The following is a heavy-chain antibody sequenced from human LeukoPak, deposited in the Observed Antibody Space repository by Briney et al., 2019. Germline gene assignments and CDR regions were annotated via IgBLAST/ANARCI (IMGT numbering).Heavy chain of an antibody. Sequence: ESGPTLVKPTPTLTLTCTFSGFSLSTSGVGVGWIRQPPGQALEWHTLIYWNDDKRYSPSLKSRLTITKDTSKNQVVLTMTNMDPVDTATYYCAHRQLRGYSYGKDYFDYWGQGTLVTVSS. J-gene: IGHJ4*02. CDR1: GFSLSTSGVG. D-gene: IGHD5-18*01. V-gene: IGHV2-5*01. CDR2: IYWNDDK. CDR3: AHRQLRGYSYGKDYFDY.